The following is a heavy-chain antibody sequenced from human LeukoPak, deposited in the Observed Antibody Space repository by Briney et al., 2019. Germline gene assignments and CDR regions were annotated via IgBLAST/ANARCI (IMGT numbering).Heavy chain of an antibody. CDR1: GFNFNDAW. J-gene: IGHJ4*02. CDR2: VRTTAEGETT. D-gene: IGHD4-11*01. Sequence: GGSLRLSCEGSGFNFNDAWMSWIRQAPGKGLEWVGRVRTTAEGETTDYAAPVRGRFIISRDDSKNMVFLQMNRLETEDTAIDYCTAGLGKTDDDSWGQGTLVTVSS. V-gene: IGHV3-15*01. CDR3: TAGLGKTDDDS.